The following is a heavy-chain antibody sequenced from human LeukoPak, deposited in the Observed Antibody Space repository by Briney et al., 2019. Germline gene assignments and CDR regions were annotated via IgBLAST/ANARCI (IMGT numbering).Heavy chain of an antibody. Sequence: QSGGSLRLYCAASGFTFSSYAMSWVRQAPGKGLEWVSTISGSGGSTYYADSVKGRFTISRDNSKNTLYLQMNSLRAEDTAVYYCANPLDYYYYGMDVWGQGTTVTVSS. CDR3: ANPLDYYYYGMDV. V-gene: IGHV3-23*01. CDR2: ISGSGGST. J-gene: IGHJ6*02. CDR1: GFTFSSYA.